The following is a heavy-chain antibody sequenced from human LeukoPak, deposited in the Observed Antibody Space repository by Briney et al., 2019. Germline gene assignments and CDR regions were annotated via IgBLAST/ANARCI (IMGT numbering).Heavy chain of an antibody. V-gene: IGHV1-2*02. CDR2: INPNSGGT. Sequence: ASVKVSCKASGGTFSSYAISWVRQAPGQGLEWMGWINPNSGGTNYAQKFQGRVTMTRDTSISTAYMELSRLRSDDTAVYYCASAVTTDNWFDPWGQGTLVTVSS. D-gene: IGHD4-11*01. J-gene: IGHJ5*02. CDR1: GGTFSSYA. CDR3: ASAVTTDNWFDP.